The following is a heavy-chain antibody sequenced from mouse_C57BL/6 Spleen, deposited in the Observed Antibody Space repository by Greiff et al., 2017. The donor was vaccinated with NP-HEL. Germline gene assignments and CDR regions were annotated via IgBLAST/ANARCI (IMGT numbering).Heavy chain of an antibody. J-gene: IGHJ3*01. Sequence: VQVVESGAELARPGASVKLSCKASGYTFTSYGISWVKQRTGQGLEWIGEIYPRSGNTYYNEKFKGKATLTADKSSSTAYMELRSLTSEDSAVYFCARYYYGSSYWFAYWGQGTLVTVSA. V-gene: IGHV1-81*01. CDR1: GYTFTSYG. CDR3: ARYYYGSSYWFAY. D-gene: IGHD1-1*01. CDR2: IYPRSGNT.